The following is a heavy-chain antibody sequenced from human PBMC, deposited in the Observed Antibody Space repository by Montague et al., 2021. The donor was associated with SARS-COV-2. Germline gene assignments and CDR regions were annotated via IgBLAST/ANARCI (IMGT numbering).Heavy chain of an antibody. CDR3: AREAYNSGDFDF. D-gene: IGHD6-19*01. Sequence: SLRLSCEASGFTFNNYWMHWVRQVPRKGLLWVSRINRDGSSTTYXDSXKGRFTISRDNAKNTLYLQVNSLRDDDTAVYYCAREAYNSGDFDFWGQGTLVTVSS. CDR2: INRDGSST. J-gene: IGHJ4*02. CDR1: GFTFNNYW. V-gene: IGHV3-74*01.